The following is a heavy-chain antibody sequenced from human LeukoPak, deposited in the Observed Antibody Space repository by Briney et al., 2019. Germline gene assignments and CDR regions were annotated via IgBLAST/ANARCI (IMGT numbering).Heavy chain of an antibody. CDR1: GFTFSKHG. V-gene: IGHV3-30*02. CDR3: AKDLGPRAYHYYGMDV. D-gene: IGHD3-10*01. Sequence: AECRILACAAAGFTFSKHGMHWVSYAQRRVRGWVALISYMGTKTIIWFDGSNRHYVDSAKGRFTISRDNSKNTLYLQMNSLRAEDTAVYYCAKDLGPRAYHYYGMDVWGQGTTVTVSS. J-gene: IGHJ6*02. CDR2: IWFDGSNR.